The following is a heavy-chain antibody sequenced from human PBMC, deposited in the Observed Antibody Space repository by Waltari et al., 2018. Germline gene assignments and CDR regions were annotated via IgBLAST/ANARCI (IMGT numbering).Heavy chain of an antibody. D-gene: IGHD3-10*01. Sequence: QVQLGQSGAEGKKPGASVRVSCKASGYTFTSYAMHWVRQAPGQWLEWMGWSTAGNGNTKYSQEFQGRVTITRVTSASTAYMELSSVRSEDVAVFYCAGGMGFGELLLDYWGQGTLVTVSS. CDR1: GYTFTSYA. V-gene: IGHV1-3*02. CDR2: STAGNGNT. J-gene: IGHJ4*02. CDR3: AGGMGFGELLLDY.